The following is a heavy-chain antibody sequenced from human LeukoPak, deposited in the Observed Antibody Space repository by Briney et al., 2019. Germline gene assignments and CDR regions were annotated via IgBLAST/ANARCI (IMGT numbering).Heavy chain of an antibody. J-gene: IGHJ3*02. CDR1: GFTFSNYW. Sequence: PGGSLRLSCAASGFTFSNYWMHWVRQAPGKGLVWVSRINSDGSSTTSADSVKGRFTISRDNAKNTLYLQMNSLRAEDTAVYYCASRQTLSSSWYAFDIWGQGTMVTVSS. CDR3: ASRQTLSSSWYAFDI. V-gene: IGHV3-74*01. CDR2: INSDGSST. D-gene: IGHD6-13*01.